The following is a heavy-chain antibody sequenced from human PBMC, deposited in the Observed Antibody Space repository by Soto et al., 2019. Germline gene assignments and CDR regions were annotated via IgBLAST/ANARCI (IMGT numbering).Heavy chain of an antibody. Sequence: GASVKVSCKASGYTFTSCAMHWVRQAPGQRLEWMGWINAGNGNTKYSQKFQGRVTITRDTSASTAYMELSSLRSEDTAVYYCARDPEYIAAAGSVIDYRGQGTQVTVSS. CDR3: ARDPEYIAAAGSVIDY. CDR1: GYTFTSCA. D-gene: IGHD6-13*01. V-gene: IGHV1-3*01. CDR2: INAGNGNT. J-gene: IGHJ4*02.